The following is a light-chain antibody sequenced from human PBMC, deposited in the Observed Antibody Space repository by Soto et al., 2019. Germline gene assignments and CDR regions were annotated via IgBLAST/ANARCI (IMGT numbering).Light chain of an antibody. J-gene: IGKJ4*01. CDR2: GAS. CDR3: QQYIRWPLT. Sequence: EIVLTQSPGPLSLSPGERTTLSCRASRSINNNYLAWYQQKPGQAPSLLIYGASTRATGTPARFSGSGSGTEFTLTISSLQSEDFAVYYCQQYIRWPLTFGGGTKVDI. CDR1: RSINNN. V-gene: IGKV3-15*01.